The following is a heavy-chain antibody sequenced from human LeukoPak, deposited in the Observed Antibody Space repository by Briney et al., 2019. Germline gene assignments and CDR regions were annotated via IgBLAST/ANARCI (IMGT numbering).Heavy chain of an antibody. CDR3: AREISYGDYPSGDAFDN. J-gene: IGHJ3*02. D-gene: IGHD4-17*01. Sequence: GGSLRLSCAASGFTFSIYSMNWVRQAPGKGLEWVSYISSSSSSIYYADSVKGRFTISRDNAKNSLYLQMNSLRAEDTAVYFCAREISYGDYPSGDAFDNWGQGTMVTVSS. CDR2: ISSSSSSI. V-gene: IGHV3-48*04. CDR1: GFTFSIYS.